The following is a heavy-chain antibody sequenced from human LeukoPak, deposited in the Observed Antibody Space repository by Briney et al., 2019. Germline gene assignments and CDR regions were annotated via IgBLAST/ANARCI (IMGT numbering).Heavy chain of an antibody. CDR1: GGTFSSYA. J-gene: IGHJ3*02. Sequence: GASVKVSCKASGGTFSSYAISWVRRAPGQGLEWMGWISGYNGNTNYAQKLQGRVTMTTDTSTSTAYMELRSLRSDDTAVYYCARDRIVGAEDDAFHIWGQGTMVTVSS. D-gene: IGHD1-26*01. CDR2: ISGYNGNT. CDR3: ARDRIVGAEDDAFHI. V-gene: IGHV1-18*01.